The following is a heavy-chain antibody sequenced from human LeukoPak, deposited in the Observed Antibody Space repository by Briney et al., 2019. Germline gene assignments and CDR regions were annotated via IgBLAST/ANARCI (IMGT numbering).Heavy chain of an antibody. J-gene: IGHJ4*02. CDR1: GGSISSYY. CDR3: ARLVTEAYYDFWSGYYTGEYFDY. V-gene: IGHV4-4*09. D-gene: IGHD3-3*01. Sequence: SETLSLTCSVSGGSISSYYWSWIRQPPGKGLEWIGYIYTSGSTNYNPSLKSRVTISVDTSKNQFSLKLSSVTAADTAVYYCARLVTEAYYDFWSGYYTGEYFDYWGQGTLVTVSS. CDR2: IYTSGST.